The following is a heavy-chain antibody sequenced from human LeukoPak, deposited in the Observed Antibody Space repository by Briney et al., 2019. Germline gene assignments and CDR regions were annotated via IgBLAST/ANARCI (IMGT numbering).Heavy chain of an antibody. CDR1: GFTFSSYA. V-gene: IGHV3-23*01. J-gene: IGHJ6*02. Sequence: GGSLRLSCVASGFTFSSYAMSWVRQAPGKGLEWVSAISGSGGSTYYADSVKGRFTISRDNSKNTLYLQMNSLRAEDTAVYYCAKVNHYYYGMDVWGQGTTVTVSS. CDR3: AKVNHYYYGMDV. CDR2: ISGSGGST.